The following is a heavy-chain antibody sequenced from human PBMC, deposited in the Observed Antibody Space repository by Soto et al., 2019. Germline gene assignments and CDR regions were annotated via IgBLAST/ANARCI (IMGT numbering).Heavy chain of an antibody. CDR2: ISGSGGST. J-gene: IGHJ4*02. D-gene: IGHD6-13*01. Sequence: GGLLRLPCRAFGVTCRGFAMRWVRQAPGKGLDWVSAISGSGGSTYSADSVKGRFTISRDNSKNTLYLQMGSLRAEDTAVYYCARGFSAGKGSPPDFCGQPYLVSVSS. V-gene: IGHV3-23*01. CDR1: GVTCRGFA. CDR3: ARGFSAGKGSPPDF.